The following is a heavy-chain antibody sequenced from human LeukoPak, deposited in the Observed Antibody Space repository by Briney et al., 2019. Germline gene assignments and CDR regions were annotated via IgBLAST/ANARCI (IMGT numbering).Heavy chain of an antibody. V-gene: IGHV1-2*02. Sequence: ASVKVSCKASGYTFTGYYMHWVRQAPGQGLEWMGWINPNSGGTNYAQKFQGRVTMTRDTSISTAYMELSRLRSDDTAMYYCARGRLWGYLNWFDPWGQGTLVTVSS. CDR1: GYTFTGYY. D-gene: IGHD2-15*01. J-gene: IGHJ5*02. CDR3: ARGRLWGYLNWFDP. CDR2: INPNSGGT.